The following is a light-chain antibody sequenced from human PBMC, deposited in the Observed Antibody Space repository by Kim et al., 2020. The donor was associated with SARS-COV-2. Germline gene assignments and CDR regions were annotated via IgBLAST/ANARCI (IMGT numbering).Light chain of an antibody. V-gene: IGLV7-46*01. J-gene: IGLJ3*02. Sequence: QAVVTQEPSLTVSPGGTVTLTCGSSTGAVTSGHYPYWFQQKLGQAPRTLIYDTTNRHSWTPARFSGSLLGGKAALTLSGAQPEDEADYYCLLTYSGARVFGGGTQLTVL. CDR2: DTT. CDR3: LLTYSGARV. CDR1: TGAVTSGHY.